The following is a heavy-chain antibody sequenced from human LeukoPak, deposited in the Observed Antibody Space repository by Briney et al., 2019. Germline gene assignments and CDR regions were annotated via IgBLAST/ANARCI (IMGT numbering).Heavy chain of an antibody. D-gene: IGHD6-19*01. CDR1: GITFSSYA. CDR2: ISGSGGRT. V-gene: IGHV3-23*01. CDR3: AKGISSAWFGGGDYFDY. J-gene: IGHJ4*02. Sequence: GGSLRLSCAASGITFSSYAMSWVRQAPGKRLEWVSVISGSGGRTDYADSVKGRFTISRDNAKNTLYLQVSSLRAEDTAVYYCAKGISSAWFGGGDYFDYWGQGTLVTVSS.